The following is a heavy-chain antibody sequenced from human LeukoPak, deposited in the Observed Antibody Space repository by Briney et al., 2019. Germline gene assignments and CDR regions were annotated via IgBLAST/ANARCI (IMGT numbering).Heavy chain of an antibody. D-gene: IGHD3-22*01. V-gene: IGHV4-59*01. Sequence: SETLSITCTVSGGSISSYYWSWIRQPPGKGLEWIGYINYSGSTNYNPSVKSRVTISVDTSKNQFSLKLSSVTAADTAVYYCARSGDSSGYYYGYFDYWGQGTLVTVSS. CDR1: GGSISSYY. J-gene: IGHJ4*02. CDR3: ARSGDSSGYYYGYFDY. CDR2: INYSGST.